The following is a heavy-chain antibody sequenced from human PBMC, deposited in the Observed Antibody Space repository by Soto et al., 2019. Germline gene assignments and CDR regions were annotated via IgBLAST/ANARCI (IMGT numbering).Heavy chain of an antibody. Sequence: GGSLRLSCAASGFTFSSYWMSWVRQAPGKGLEWVANIKQDGSEKYYVDSEKGRFTISRDNAKNSLYLQMNSLRAEDTAVYYCARGERDSGSYYYYYYGMDVWGQGTTVTVSS. CDR3: ARGERDSGSYYYYYYGMDV. CDR2: IKQDGSEK. CDR1: GFTFSSYW. D-gene: IGHD1-26*01. J-gene: IGHJ6*02. V-gene: IGHV3-7*01.